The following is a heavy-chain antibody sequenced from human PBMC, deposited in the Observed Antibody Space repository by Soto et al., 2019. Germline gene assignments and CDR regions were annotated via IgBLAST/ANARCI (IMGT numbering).Heavy chain of an antibody. D-gene: IGHD2-2*01. CDR1: GFTFSDYY. CDR3: AAGGYCSSTSCSFVSNWCDP. Sequence: PGGSLRLSFAASGFTFSDYYMSWIRQAPGKGLAWVSYISSSGSTIYYADSVKGRFTISRDNAKNSLYLQMNSLRAEDTAVYYCAAGGYCSSTSCSFVSNWCDPWGQGTLVTSP. CDR2: ISSSGSTI. J-gene: IGHJ5*02. V-gene: IGHV3-11*01.